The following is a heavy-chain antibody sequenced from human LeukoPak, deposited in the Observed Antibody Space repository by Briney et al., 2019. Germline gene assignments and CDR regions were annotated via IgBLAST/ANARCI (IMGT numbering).Heavy chain of an antibody. CDR1: GFTFLSYG. D-gene: IGHD2-21*02. J-gene: IGHJ6*03. V-gene: IGHV3-30*02. CDR2: IRYDGSNK. CDR3: AKSEGWGDSRLHYMDV. Sequence: PGGSLRLSCAASGFTFLSYGMHWVRQAPGKGLEWVAFIRYDGSNKYYADSVKGRFTISRDNSKNTLYLQMNSLRAEDTAVYYCAKSEGWGDSRLHYMDVWGKGTTVTISS.